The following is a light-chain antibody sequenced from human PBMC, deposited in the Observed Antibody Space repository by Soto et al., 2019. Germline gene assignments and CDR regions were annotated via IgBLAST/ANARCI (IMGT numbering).Light chain of an antibody. Sequence: DIQMTQSPSTLSASVGDRVTITCRASQSISSWLAWYQQKPGKAPKLLIYKASSLQSGVPSRFSGSGSGTEFPLSISNLQPDDFATYYCQQYNNYLTFGGGTKVEIK. J-gene: IGKJ4*01. CDR1: QSISSW. CDR2: KAS. CDR3: QQYNNYLT. V-gene: IGKV1-5*03.